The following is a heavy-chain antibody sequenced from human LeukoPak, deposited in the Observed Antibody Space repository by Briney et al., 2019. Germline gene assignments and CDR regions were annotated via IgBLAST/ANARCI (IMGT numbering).Heavy chain of an antibody. CDR3: ARGRGSYGYDNFDY. J-gene: IGHJ4*02. V-gene: IGHV3-48*04. Sequence: PGGSLRLSCAASGFTISNYNMNGVRQARGKGLEWVSYISSSGSTIYYADSVKGRFTISRDNAKNSLYLQMNSLRAEDTAVYYCARGRGSYGYDNFDYWGQGTLVTVSS. D-gene: IGHD5-18*01. CDR2: ISSSGSTI. CDR1: GFTISNYN.